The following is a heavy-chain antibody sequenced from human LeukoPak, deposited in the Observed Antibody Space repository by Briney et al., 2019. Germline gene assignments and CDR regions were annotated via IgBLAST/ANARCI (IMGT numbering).Heavy chain of an antibody. CDR2: VYHSGNT. J-gene: IGHJ4*02. V-gene: IGHV4-59*08. Sequence: SETLSLTCTVSGGFISDYYWTWIRQPPGEGLEWIGYVYHSGNTNYNPSLESRVTISLDTSKNQFSLRLSSVTAADTAVYYCARRRGYSNKEAFDYWGQGTLVTVSS. CDR3: ARRRGYSNKEAFDY. CDR1: GGFISDYY. D-gene: IGHD5-12*01.